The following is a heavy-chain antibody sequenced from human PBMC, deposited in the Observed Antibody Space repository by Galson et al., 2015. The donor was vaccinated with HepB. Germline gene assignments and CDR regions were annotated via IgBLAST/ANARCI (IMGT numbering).Heavy chain of an antibody. D-gene: IGHD1-7*01. Sequence: SLRLSCAASGFTFANFGMNWVRQAPGKGLEWVAVISSDGSNAYYADSVKGRFTVSRDNSKSTLYLQMHSLRLEDTAVYFCAKGDNWNYILAHWGQGSLVTVSS. CDR3: AKGDNWNYILAH. CDR2: ISSDGSNA. CDR1: GFTFANFG. V-gene: IGHV3-30*18. J-gene: IGHJ4*02.